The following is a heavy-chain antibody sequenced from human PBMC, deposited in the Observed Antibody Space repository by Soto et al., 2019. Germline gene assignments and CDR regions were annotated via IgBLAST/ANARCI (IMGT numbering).Heavy chain of an antibody. D-gene: IGHD6-19*01. J-gene: IGHJ1*01. Sequence: QVQLQESGPGLVKPSGTLSITCAVSGGSISSSNWWSWVRQPPGKGQEWIGEIYHSGSTNYNPSLKSRVTISVDKYKNQFSLKLSSVTAADTAVYYCARVGRIAVAGTRYFQHWGQGTLVTVSS. CDR3: ARVGRIAVAGTRYFQH. CDR1: GGSISSSNW. CDR2: IYHSGST. V-gene: IGHV4-4*02.